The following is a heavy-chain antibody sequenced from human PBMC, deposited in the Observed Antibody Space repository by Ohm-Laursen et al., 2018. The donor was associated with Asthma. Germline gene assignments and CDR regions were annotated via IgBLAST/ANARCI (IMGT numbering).Heavy chain of an antibody. J-gene: IGHJ5*02. CDR2: VYHTGST. V-gene: IGHV4-61*03. CDR1: GGSVSSGSYY. Sequence: TLSLTCPVSGGSVSSGSYYWIWIRQPPGRGLEFIGYVYHTGSTIYNPSLKGRVTISVDTSKNHFSLWLTSVTSADTAVYYCARGSRIVTGYYGSAALNWFDPWGQGTLVTVSS. CDR3: ARGSRIVTGYYGSAALNWFDP. D-gene: IGHD3-9*01.